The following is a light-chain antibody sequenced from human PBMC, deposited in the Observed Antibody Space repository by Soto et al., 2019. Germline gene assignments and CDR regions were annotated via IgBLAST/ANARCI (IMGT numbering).Light chain of an antibody. J-gene: IGLJ1*01. Sequence: QSVLTQPASVSGSPGQSITIFCTGTSSDVGGYNYVSWYQQHPGSAPKLMIYDVGSRPSGVSNRFSGSKSGNTASLTISGLQAEDEADYYCSSYTSSFKLAVFGSGTKLTVL. V-gene: IGLV2-14*03. CDR2: DVG. CDR3: SSYTSSFKLAV. CDR1: SSDVGGYNY.